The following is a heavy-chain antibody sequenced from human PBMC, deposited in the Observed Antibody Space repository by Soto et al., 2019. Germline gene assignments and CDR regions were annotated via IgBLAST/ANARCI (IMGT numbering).Heavy chain of an antibody. Sequence: QVELQESGPGLVKPSETLSLTCSVSGGPVSSGSSDWSWIRQPPGKGLEWIGYFYYTGSSDYNPSLKSRVTISIDTSKNQFSLKLSSVTAADTAVYFCARGDRILTPYDAWGQGTLVTVSS. V-gene: IGHV4-61*01. CDR1: GGPVSSGSSD. J-gene: IGHJ5*02. D-gene: IGHD7-27*01. CDR3: ARGDRILTPYDA. CDR2: FYYTGSS.